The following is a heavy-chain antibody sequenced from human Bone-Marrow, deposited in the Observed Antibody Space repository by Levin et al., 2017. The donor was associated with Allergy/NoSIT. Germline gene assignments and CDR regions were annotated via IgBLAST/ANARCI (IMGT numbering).Heavy chain of an antibody. CDR1: DDSISSYY. CDR3: GRDRGRDGGFDI. D-gene: IGHD4-23*01. Sequence: SETLSLTCTVSDDSISSYYWSWIRQPPGKGLEWIAFIYNTASINYNPSPKSRAAISLDTSKSQFLLKLSSVSAADTAVYYCGRDRGRDGGFDIWGQGTMVTV. V-gene: IGHV4-59*01. J-gene: IGHJ3*02. CDR2: IYNTASI.